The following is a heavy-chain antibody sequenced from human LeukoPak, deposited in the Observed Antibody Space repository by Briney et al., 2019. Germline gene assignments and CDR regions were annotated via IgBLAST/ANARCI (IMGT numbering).Heavy chain of an antibody. D-gene: IGHD3-3*01. CDR3: ARPIDFSWFDP. CDR2: ISPNSGGT. J-gene: IGHJ5*02. Sequence: ASVKVSCKTSGYTFTAYYIHWVRQAPGQVLEWMGWISPNSGGTNYAQKFQGRVTMTRDTSISTAYMELSRLRPDDTAVHYCARPIDFSWFDPWGQGTLVTVSS. V-gene: IGHV1-2*02. CDR1: GYTFTAYY.